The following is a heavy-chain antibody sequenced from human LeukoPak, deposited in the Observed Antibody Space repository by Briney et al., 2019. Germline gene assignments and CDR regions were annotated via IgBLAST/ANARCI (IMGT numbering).Heavy chain of an antibody. CDR2: IYYSGST. Sequence: SETLSLTCTVSGGSISSHYWSWIRQPPGKGLEWIGYIYYSGSTNYNPYLKSRVTISVDTSKNQFSLKLSSVTAADTAVYYCAREEGRYCSSTSCYTFGFDPWGQGTLVTVSS. J-gene: IGHJ5*02. CDR1: GGSISSHY. V-gene: IGHV4-59*11. CDR3: AREEGRYCSSTSCYTFGFDP. D-gene: IGHD2-2*02.